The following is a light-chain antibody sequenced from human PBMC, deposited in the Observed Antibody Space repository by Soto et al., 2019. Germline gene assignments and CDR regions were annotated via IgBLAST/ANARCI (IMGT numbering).Light chain of an antibody. CDR3: CSYAGRYSYV. Sequence: QSVLTQPRSVSGSPGQSVTISCTGTSSDIGGYNYVSWYQQNPGKAPKVMIYDVNKRPSGVPDRFSGSKSGNTASLTISGLQAEDEADYYCCSYAGRYSYVFGTGTKVTVL. V-gene: IGLV2-11*01. CDR1: SSDIGGYNY. J-gene: IGLJ1*01. CDR2: DVN.